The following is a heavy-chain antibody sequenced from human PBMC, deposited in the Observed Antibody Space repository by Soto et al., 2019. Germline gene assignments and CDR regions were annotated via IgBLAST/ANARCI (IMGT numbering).Heavy chain of an antibody. CDR3: AKAKGSLGQTGPDQ. CDR2: FGVDYVT. D-gene: IGHD5-12*01. CDR1: GFSFSNYA. J-gene: IGHJ4*02. V-gene: IGHV3-23*01. Sequence: EVQLLESGGGLIQPGGSLRLSCATFGFSFSNYAMSWVRQAPGKGLEWVSGFGVDYVTYYADSVRGRFTISRDNSKNTLDLQMNSLRAEDTALDYLAKAKGSLGQTGPDQWGQGTLVTVSS.